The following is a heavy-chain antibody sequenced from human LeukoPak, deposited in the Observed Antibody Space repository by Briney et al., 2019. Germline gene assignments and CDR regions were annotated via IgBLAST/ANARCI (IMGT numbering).Heavy chain of an antibody. CDR3: AKDRHSSGYWGGPFDY. V-gene: IGHV3-23*01. J-gene: IGHJ4*02. D-gene: IGHD3-22*01. Sequence: GGSLRLSCAASGFTFSSYAMSWVRQAPGKGLEWVSAISGSGGSTYYAGSVKGRFTVSRDNSKNTLYLQMNSLRAEDTAVYYCAKDRHSSGYWGGPFDYWGQGTLVTVSS. CDR2: ISGSGGST. CDR1: GFTFSSYA.